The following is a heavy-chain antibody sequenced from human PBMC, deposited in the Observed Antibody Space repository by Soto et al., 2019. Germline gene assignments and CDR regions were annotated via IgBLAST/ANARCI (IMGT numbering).Heavy chain of an antibody. J-gene: IGHJ4*02. CDR2: ISVSGGTT. CDR1: GFAFSSYA. Sequence: GGSLRLSCAASGFAFSSYAMSWVRQAPGKGLEWVSSISVSGGTTYYADSVKGRFAISRDNSKSTLYLQMNSLRAEDTALYYCAKDRAVSGYCYGGCCPLDSWGQGTLVTVSS. D-gene: IGHD2-15*01. V-gene: IGHV3-23*01. CDR3: AKDRAVSGYCYGGCCPLDS.